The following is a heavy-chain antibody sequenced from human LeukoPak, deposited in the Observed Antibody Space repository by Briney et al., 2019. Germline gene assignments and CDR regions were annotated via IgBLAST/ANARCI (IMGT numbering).Heavy chain of an antibody. Sequence: ASVKVSCKASGYTFTGYYMHWVRQAPGQGLEWMGWINPNSGGTNYAQKFQGRATMTRDTSISTAYMELSRLRSDDTAVYYCARDPKSQLLLDYWGQGTLVTVSS. CDR1: GYTFTGYY. CDR2: INPNSGGT. CDR3: ARDPKSQLLLDY. J-gene: IGHJ4*02. V-gene: IGHV1-2*02. D-gene: IGHD2-2*01.